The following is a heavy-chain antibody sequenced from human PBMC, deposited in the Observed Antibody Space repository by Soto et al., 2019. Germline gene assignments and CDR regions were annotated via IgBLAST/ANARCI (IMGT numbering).Heavy chain of an antibody. J-gene: IGHJ5*02. V-gene: IGHV1-3*01. D-gene: IGHD1-7*01. Sequence: CKASGKTVTLYGMHLISQDPGQRLEWMGWINAGNGNTKYSQKFQGRVTITRDTSASTAYMELSSLRSEDTAVYYCARDLPELPDRWFDPWGQGTLVTVSS. CDR2: INAGNGNT. CDR1: GKTVTLYG. CDR3: ARDLPELPDRWFDP.